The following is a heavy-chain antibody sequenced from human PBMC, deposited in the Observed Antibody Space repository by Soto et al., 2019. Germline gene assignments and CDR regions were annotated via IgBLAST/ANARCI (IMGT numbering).Heavy chain of an antibody. CDR1: GYRYTSYW. D-gene: IGHD6-19*01. CDR2: IDPSDSYT. V-gene: IGHV5-10-1*01. CDR3: VTLGLSSGWADDACDI. J-gene: IGHJ3*02. Sequence: SEKSSWKGCGYRYTSYWISSVRQMPGKGLEWMGRIDPSDSYTNYSPSFQGHVTISADKSISTAYLQWSSLKASDTAMYYCVTLGLSSGWADDACDIWGQGTMVTVSS.